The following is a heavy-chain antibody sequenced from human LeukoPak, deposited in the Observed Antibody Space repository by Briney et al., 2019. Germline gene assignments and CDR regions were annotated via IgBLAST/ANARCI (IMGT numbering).Heavy chain of an antibody. CDR3: ARITMVRGGAENWFDP. Sequence: GGSLRLSCAASGFTFSSYAMHWVRQAPGKGLESVAVISYDGSNKYYADSVKGRFTISRDNSKNTLYLQMNSLRAEDTVVYYCARITMVRGGAENWFDPWGQGTLVTVSS. V-gene: IGHV3-30*04. J-gene: IGHJ5*02. D-gene: IGHD3-10*01. CDR1: GFTFSSYA. CDR2: ISYDGSNK.